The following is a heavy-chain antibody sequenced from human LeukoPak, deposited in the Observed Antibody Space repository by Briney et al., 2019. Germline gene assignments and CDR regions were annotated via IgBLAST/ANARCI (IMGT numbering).Heavy chain of an antibody. CDR3: AREEDDYYYYMDV. V-gene: IGHV4-31*03. Sequence: SETLSLTCTVSGGSISSGGYYWSWIRQHPGKGLEWIGYIYYSGSTYYNPSLKSRVTISVDTSKNQFSLQLNSVTPEDTAVYYCAREEDDYYYYMDVWGKGTTVTVSS. CDR1: GGSISSGGYY. CDR2: IYYSGST. J-gene: IGHJ6*03.